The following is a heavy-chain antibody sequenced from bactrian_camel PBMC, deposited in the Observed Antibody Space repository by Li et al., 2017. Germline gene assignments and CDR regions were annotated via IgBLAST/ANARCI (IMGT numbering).Heavy chain of an antibody. J-gene: IGHJ4*01. CDR1: GYTTRPRC. CDR2: IERDGDRS. V-gene: IGHV3S40*01. CDR3: AATYLKCALLASNFPI. Sequence: VQLVESGGGSVQVGGSLTLSCAPSGYTTRPRCIGWFRQSPGKEREGVAAIERDGDRSRIHDSVKGRFTITQDNVMNTVSLQMNSLQLEDTAMYYCAATYLKCALLASNFPIWGQGTQVTVS. D-gene: IGHD7*01.